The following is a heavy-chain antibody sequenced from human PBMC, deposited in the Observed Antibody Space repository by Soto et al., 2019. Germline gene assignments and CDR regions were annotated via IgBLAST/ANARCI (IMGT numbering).Heavy chain of an antibody. CDR2: IIPIFGTA. Sequence: QVQLVQSGAEVKKPGSSVKVSCKASGGTFSSYAISWVRQAPGQGLEWMGGIIPIFGTANYAQKFQGRVTITADESTSTVYMELSSLRSEDTAVYYCARGLIYYDSSGYYSPFDYWGQGTLVTVSS. D-gene: IGHD3-22*01. CDR1: GGTFSSYA. J-gene: IGHJ4*02. CDR3: ARGLIYYDSSGYYSPFDY. V-gene: IGHV1-69*01.